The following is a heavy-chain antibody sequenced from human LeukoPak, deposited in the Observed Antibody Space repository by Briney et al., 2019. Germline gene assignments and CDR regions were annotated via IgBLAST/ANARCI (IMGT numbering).Heavy chain of an antibody. Sequence: ASVKVSCKASGYTFTSYGISWVRQAPGQGLEWMGWINPNSGGTNYAQKFQGRVTMTRDTSISTAYMELSRLRSDDTAVYYCARDSLLAAFDIWGQGTMVTVSS. J-gene: IGHJ3*02. CDR1: GYTFTSYG. CDR3: ARDSLLAAFDI. V-gene: IGHV1-2*02. CDR2: INPNSGGT. D-gene: IGHD1-26*01.